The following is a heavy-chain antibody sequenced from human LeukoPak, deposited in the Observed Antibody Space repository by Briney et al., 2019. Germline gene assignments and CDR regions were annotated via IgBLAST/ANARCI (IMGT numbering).Heavy chain of an antibody. J-gene: IGHJ4*03. V-gene: IGHV3-21*01. D-gene: IGHD1-26*01. CDR3: TRDPAYYLRYGYFDY. Sequence: GGSLRLSCSASGFISSTSAMNWVRQAPGKGLEWVTSINSVGSHIYYRDSVKGRFTISRDNAKNSVYLQMNNLRAADTALYYCTRDPAYYLRYGYFDYWGQGILVTVSS. CDR2: INSVGSHI. CDR1: GFISSTSA.